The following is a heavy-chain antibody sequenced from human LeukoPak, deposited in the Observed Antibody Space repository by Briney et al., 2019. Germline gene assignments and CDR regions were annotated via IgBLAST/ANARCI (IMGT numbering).Heavy chain of an antibody. D-gene: IGHD2-8*01. J-gene: IGHJ6*02. V-gene: IGHV1-69*13. Sequence: ASVKVSCKASGYTFTSYDINWMRQAPGQGLEWMGGIIPIFGTANYAQKFQGRVTITADESTSTAYMELSSLRSEDTAVYYCAINGGAYYGMDVWGQGTTVTVSS. CDR1: GYTFTSYD. CDR3: AINGGAYYGMDV. CDR2: IIPIFGTA.